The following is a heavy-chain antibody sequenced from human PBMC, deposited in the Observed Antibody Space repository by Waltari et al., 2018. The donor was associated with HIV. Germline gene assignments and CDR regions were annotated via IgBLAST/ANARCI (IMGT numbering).Heavy chain of an antibody. CDR2: VDTTGST. CDR3: ARAVGYDYVWWSYADF. Sequence: QVQLHQWGAGLLKPSETLSLTCAVYNDDGPSFSDYWWSFRDYYWTWMRQSPVKGLEWLGEVDTTGSTNHTGSFWGRVSVSVDTSKKQFSLRLSSVIDADTAVYFLARAVGYDYVWWSYADFWAQGTQVTVSS. CDR1: NDDGPSFSDYWWSFRDYY. J-gene: IGHJ4*02. V-gene: IGHV4-34*01. D-gene: IGHD3-16*01.